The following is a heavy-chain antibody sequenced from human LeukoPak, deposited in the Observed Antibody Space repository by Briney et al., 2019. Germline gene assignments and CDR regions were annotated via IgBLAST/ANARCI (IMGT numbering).Heavy chain of an antibody. CDR2: ISYDGSNK. V-gene: IGHV3-30*18. Sequence: GGSLRLSCAASGFTFSSYGMHWVRQAPGKGLEWVAVISYDGSNKYYADSVKGRFTISRDNSKNTLYLQMNSLRAEDTAVYYCAKDQSQQLVSLYYYYGMDVWGQGTTVTVSS. J-gene: IGHJ6*02. D-gene: IGHD6-13*01. CDR3: AKDQSQQLVSLYYYYGMDV. CDR1: GFTFSSYG.